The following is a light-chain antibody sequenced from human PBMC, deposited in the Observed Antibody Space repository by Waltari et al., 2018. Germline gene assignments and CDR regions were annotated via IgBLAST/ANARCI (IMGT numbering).Light chain of an antibody. V-gene: IGKV1-39*01. Sequence: DIQMTQPPSSLSPSVGDRVTISCRSSQNISIYLNWFQQKPGKAPKLLIYAASSLQSGAPSRFSGSGSGTDFTLTISSLQPEDFATYYCQQIYSALWTFGQGTKVEI. J-gene: IGKJ1*01. CDR1: QNISIY. CDR3: QQIYSALWT. CDR2: AAS.